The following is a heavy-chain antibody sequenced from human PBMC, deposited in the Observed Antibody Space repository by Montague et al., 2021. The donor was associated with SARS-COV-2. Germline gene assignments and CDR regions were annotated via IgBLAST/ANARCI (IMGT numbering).Heavy chain of an antibody. CDR1: GASISTGIYY. D-gene: IGHD1-26*01. V-gene: IGHV4-61*02. J-gene: IGHJ4*02. Sequence: TLSLTCTVSGASISTGIYYWSWIRQPAGKGLEWIGRIRTTGHTDYNSSLGSRVFMSVDTSTNQFSLSLTSVTAADTAVYFCARFGSGTLEFDLWGQGTLVTVSS. CDR2: IRTTGHT. CDR3: ARFGSGTLEFDL.